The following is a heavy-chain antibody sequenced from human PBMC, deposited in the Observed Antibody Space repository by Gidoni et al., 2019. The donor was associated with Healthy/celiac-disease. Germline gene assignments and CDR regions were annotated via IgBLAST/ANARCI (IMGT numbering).Heavy chain of an antibody. J-gene: IGHJ4*02. D-gene: IGHD3-22*01. CDR2: INWNGGST. CDR3: ARAGGSGYYYYFDY. Sequence: EVQLVESGGGVVRPGGPLRLSWAASGFTFDDYGMSWVRQAPGKGLEWVSGINWNGGSTGYADAVKGRFTISRDNGKNALYLQMNSLRAEDTAVYYCARAGGSGYYYYFDYWGQGTLVTVSS. V-gene: IGHV3-20*04. CDR1: GFTFDDYG.